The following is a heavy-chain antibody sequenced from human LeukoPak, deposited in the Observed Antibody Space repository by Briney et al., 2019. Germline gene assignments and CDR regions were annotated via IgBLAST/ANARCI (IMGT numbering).Heavy chain of an antibody. CDR1: GFTFSSYA. D-gene: IGHD2-2*02. CDR2: ISGSGGST. J-gene: IGHJ2*01. V-gene: IGHV3-23*01. Sequence: GGSLRLSCAASGFTFSSYAMSWVRQAPGKGLEWVSAISGSGGSTYYADSVKGRFTISRDNSKNTLYLQMNSLRAEDTAVYYCAKHASHRYCSSTSCYSWYFDLWGSGTLATVSS. CDR3: AKHASHRYCSSTSCYSWYFDL.